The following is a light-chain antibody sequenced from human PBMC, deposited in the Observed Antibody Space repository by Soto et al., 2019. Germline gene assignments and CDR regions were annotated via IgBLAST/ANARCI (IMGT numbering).Light chain of an antibody. Sequence: QSVLTQPASVSGSPGQSITIPCTGTSSDVGSYNLVSWFQQHPGKVPKLIIYEGTKRPSGVSGRFSGSKSGNTASLTISGLQAEDEADYYCYSYARDYVYVFGTGNKVTVL. CDR2: EGT. CDR3: YSYARDYVYV. J-gene: IGLJ1*01. CDR1: SSDVGSYNL. V-gene: IGLV2-23*01.